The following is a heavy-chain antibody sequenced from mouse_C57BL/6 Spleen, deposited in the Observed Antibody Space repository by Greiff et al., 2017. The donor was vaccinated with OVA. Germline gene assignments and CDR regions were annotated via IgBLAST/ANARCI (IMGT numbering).Heavy chain of an antibody. D-gene: IGHD1-1*01. V-gene: IGHV6-6*01. Sequence: EVKVEESGGGLVQPGGSMKLSCAASGFTFSDAWMDWVRQSPEKGLEWVAEIRNKANNHATYYVESVKGRFTISRDDSKSSVYLQMNSLRAEDTGIYYCTRPSHGSSRHWYFDVWGTGTTVTVSS. CDR3: TRPSHGSSRHWYFDV. J-gene: IGHJ1*03. CDR2: IRNKANNHAT. CDR1: GFTFSDAW.